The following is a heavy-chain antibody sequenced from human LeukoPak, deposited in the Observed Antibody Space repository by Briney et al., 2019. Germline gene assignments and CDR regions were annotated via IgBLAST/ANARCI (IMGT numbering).Heavy chain of an antibody. CDR1: GFSFSNYW. D-gene: IGHD6-13*01. V-gene: IGHV3-7*03. Sequence: HPGGSPRLSCAASGFSFSNYWMTWVRQAPGKGLERVADINGDGSHSYCVDSVKGRFTLSRDNAKNSLFLQTNSLRAEDTAVYYCVKNSGWYCLDYWGQGTLVTVSS. CDR3: VKNSGWYCLDY. J-gene: IGHJ4*02. CDR2: INGDGSHS.